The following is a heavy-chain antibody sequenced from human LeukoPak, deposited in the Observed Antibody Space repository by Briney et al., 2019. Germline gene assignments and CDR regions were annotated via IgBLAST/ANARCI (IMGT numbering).Heavy chain of an antibody. V-gene: IGHV4-38-2*02. CDR3: ARTIVGVFDY. Sequence: PSETLSLACTVSGCSISSGYYWGWIRQPPGKGLEWIGSIYHSGSTYYNPSLKSRVTISVDTSKNQFSLKLSSVTAADTAVYYCARTIVGVFDYWGQGTLVTVSS. CDR2: IYHSGST. D-gene: IGHD1-26*01. J-gene: IGHJ4*02. CDR1: GCSISSGYY.